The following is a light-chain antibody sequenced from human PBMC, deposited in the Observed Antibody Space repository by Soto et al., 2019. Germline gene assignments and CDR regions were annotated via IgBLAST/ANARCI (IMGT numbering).Light chain of an antibody. V-gene: IGLV4-69*01. CDR2: LNSDGSH. CDR3: QTWVSGIQV. J-gene: IGLJ2*01. CDR1: SGHSSYA. Sequence: QLVLTQSPSASASLGASVKLTCTLSSGHSSYAIAWHQQQPEKGSRYLMKLNSDGSHSKGDGIPDRFSGSSSGAERYLTISSLQSEDEADYYCQTWVSGIQVFGGGTKVTVL.